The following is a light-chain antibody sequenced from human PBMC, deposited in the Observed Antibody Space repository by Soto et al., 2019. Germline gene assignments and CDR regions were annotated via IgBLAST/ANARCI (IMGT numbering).Light chain of an antibody. CDR3: QQTYSSPWT. CDR1: QTSNRY. Sequence: IQMTQSPYSLSASVGDRVTITCRASQTSNRYLSWYQQKPGKAPNLLISAASTLQAGVPSRFSGSESGTEFTLTISSLQPEDFATYYCQQTYSSPWTFGQGTKVEIK. CDR2: AAS. V-gene: IGKV1-39*01. J-gene: IGKJ1*01.